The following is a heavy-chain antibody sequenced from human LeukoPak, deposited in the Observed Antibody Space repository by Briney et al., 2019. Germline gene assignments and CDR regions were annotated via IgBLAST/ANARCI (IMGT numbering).Heavy chain of an antibody. CDR1: GFAFCSYW. V-gene: IGHV3-74*03. D-gene: IGHD3-22*01. CDR3: ARDKSEYDSSGRGDY. Sequence: GGSLRLFCAVSGFAFCSYWMHWVRQVPGRGLVWLSRINGDGIYTTNAVSVKGRFTPSRDNAQNTLFLQRSTLSAEDTAVSFCARDKSEYDSSGRGDYWGQGTLVTVPS. CDR2: INGDGIYT. J-gene: IGHJ4*02.